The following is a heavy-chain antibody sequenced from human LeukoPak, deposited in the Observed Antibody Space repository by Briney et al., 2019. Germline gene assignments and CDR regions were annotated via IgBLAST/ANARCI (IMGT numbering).Heavy chain of an antibody. D-gene: IGHD3-22*01. CDR2: VYYTGST. Sequence: PSETLSLTCTVSGDFITAYYWSWIRQPPGKGLEWIGYVYYTGSTEYNFSLRSRVTVSLDMSKHQFSLNLTSVTAADTAVYYCARRETSAHYSNYFDYWGQGTLVTVSS. J-gene: IGHJ4*02. V-gene: IGHV4-59*08. CDR1: GDFITAYY. CDR3: ARRETSAHYSNYFDY.